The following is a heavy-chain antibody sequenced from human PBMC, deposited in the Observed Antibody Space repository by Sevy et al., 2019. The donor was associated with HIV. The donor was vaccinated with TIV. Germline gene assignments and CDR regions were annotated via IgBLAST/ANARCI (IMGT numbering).Heavy chain of an antibody. CDR1: GFTFSSYA. D-gene: IGHD3-3*01. CDR3: AKSPYFDFWSGHYTRGANFDY. V-gene: IGHV3-23*01. Sequence: GGSLRLSCAASGFTFSSYAMSWVRQAPGKGLEWVSSISGGGGSTYYADSVKGRFTISRDKSKNTLYLQMNRLRAGDTAVYYCAKSPYFDFWSGHYTRGANFDYWGQGTLVTVSS. J-gene: IGHJ4*02. CDR2: ISGGGGST.